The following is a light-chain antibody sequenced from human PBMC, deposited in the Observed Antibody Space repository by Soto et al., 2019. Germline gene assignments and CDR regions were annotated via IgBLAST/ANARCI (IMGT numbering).Light chain of an antibody. Sequence: DAVMTQTPLSLPVTLGQPASMSCKSTESLVHSNGDAYLSWLLQRPGQPPRLLIYKVSNRFSGVPDRFSASGTGTDFTLKISRVEPEDDGVYYCMQASHFPRTFCQGPKVEI. CDR2: KVS. J-gene: IGKJ1*01. CDR3: MQASHFPRT. CDR1: ESLVHSNGDAY. V-gene: IGKV2-24*01.